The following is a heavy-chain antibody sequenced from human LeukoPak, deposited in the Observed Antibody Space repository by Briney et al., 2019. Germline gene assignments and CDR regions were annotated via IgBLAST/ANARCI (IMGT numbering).Heavy chain of an antibody. CDR3: AREYCSSTSCYNDAFDI. CDR1: GFTFSSYS. V-gene: IGHV3-21*01. J-gene: IGHJ3*02. Sequence: GGSLRLSCAASGFTFSSYSMYWVRQAPGKGLEWVSSISSSSSYIYYADSVKGRFTISRDNAKNSLYLQMNSLRAEDTAVYYCAREYCSSTSCYNDAFDIWGQGTMVTVSS. CDR2: ISSSSSYI. D-gene: IGHD2-2*02.